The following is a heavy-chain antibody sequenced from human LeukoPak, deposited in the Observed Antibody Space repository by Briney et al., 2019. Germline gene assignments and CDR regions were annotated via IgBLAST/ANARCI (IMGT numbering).Heavy chain of an antibody. CDR3: ANTGGICGTYLYYFDY. CDR2: ISYDGSNK. D-gene: IGHD1-26*01. J-gene: IGHJ4*02. Sequence: GGSLRLFCTASRVTFSIYGMYCARQAPGRGREWVAVISYDGSNKYYADSVKGRFTIPRDKSKNTLYLQMNSLRAEDRAVYCCANTGGICGTYLYYFDYWGQGTLVTVSS. CDR1: RVTFSIYG. V-gene: IGHV3-30*18.